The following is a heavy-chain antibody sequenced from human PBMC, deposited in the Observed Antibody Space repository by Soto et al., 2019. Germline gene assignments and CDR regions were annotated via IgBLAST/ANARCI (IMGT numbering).Heavy chain of an antibody. CDR3: ARGRAAGDQNWFDP. CDR2: INHSGST. V-gene: IGHV4-34*01. J-gene: IGHJ5*02. D-gene: IGHD6-25*01. Sequence: QVQLQQWGAGLLKPSETLSLTCAVYGGSFSGYYWSWIRQPPGKGLEWIGEINHSGSTNYNPSLKSRVTRSVDTSKNQFSLKLISVTAAATAVYYCARGRAAGDQNWFDPWGQGTLVTVSS. CDR1: GGSFSGYY.